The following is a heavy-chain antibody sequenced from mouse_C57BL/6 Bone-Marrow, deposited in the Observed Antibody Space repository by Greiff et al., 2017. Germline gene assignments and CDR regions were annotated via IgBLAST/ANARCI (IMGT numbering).Heavy chain of an antibody. CDR2: IRSKSSNYAT. CDR3: VRDGGNTVLDY. CDR1: GFTFNTYA. D-gene: IGHD1-1*01. V-gene: IGHV10-3*01. Sequence: EVKLMESGGGLVQPKGSLKLSCAASGFTFNTYAMHWVRQAPGKGLEWVALIRSKSSNYATYYAVSVKDRFTISRDDSQSMLYLQMSSLKTEDTAMYYCVRDGGNTVLDYWGQGTTLTVSS. J-gene: IGHJ2*01.